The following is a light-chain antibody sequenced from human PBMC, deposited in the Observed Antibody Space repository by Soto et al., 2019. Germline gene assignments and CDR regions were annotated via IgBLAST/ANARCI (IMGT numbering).Light chain of an antibody. J-gene: IGKJ2*01. CDR2: GAS. CDR3: QQYGSSPYT. V-gene: IGKV3-20*01. Sequence: EIVLTQSPGTLSLSPGERATLFCRASQSVSSSYLAWYQQKPGQAPRLLIYGASSRATGIPDRFSGSGSGTDFTLTISRLEPEDFAGYYCQQYGSSPYTFGQGTKLEIK. CDR1: QSVSSSY.